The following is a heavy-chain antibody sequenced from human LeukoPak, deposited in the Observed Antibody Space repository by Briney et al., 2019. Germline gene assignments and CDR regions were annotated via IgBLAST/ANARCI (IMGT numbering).Heavy chain of an antibody. D-gene: IGHD6-6*01. J-gene: IGHJ6*03. CDR2: IYTSGST. V-gene: IGHV4-4*07. CDR1: GVSISSYY. CDR3: ARVPLYSSSAYYMDV. Sequence: SETLSLTCTVSGVSISSYYWSWLRQPAGKGLEGIGRIYTSGSTNYNPSLKSRVTMSVDTSKNQFSLKLGSVTAADTAVYYCARVPLYSSSAYYMDVWGKGTTVTVSS.